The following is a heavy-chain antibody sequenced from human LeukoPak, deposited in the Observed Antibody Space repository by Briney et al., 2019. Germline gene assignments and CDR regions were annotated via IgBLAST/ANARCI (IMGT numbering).Heavy chain of an antibody. J-gene: IGHJ4*02. D-gene: IGHD2-2*01. CDR1: GFTFSSYA. CDR2: ISGSGGST. V-gene: IGHV3-23*01. Sequence: GGSLRLSCTASGFTFSSYAMSWVRQAPGKGLEWVSAISGSGGSTYYADSVKGRFTISRDNSKNTLYLQMNSLRAEDTAVYYCAKDLGYCSSTSCNLDYWGQGTLVTVSS. CDR3: AKDLGYCSSTSCNLDY.